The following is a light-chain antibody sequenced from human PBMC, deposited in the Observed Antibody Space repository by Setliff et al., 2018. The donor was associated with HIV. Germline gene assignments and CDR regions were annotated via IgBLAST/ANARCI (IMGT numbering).Light chain of an antibody. CDR1: SSDVGGYSY. Sequence: QSVLTQPASVSGSPGQSITISCTGTSSDVGGYSYVSWYQQHPGKAPKLIIYEVRNRPSGVSNRFSGSKSGNTASLTISGLQAEYEADYYCCSYAGSTTFYVFGTGTKVTVL. CDR2: EVR. J-gene: IGLJ1*01. CDR3: CSYAGSTTFYV. V-gene: IGLV2-23*02.